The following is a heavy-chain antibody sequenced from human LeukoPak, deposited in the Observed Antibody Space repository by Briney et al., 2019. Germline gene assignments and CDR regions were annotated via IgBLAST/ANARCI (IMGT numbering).Heavy chain of an antibody. CDR1: GFTFSSYW. CDR2: INSDGSST. CDR3: ARAPAETYYYGSGSDF. Sequence: GGSLRLSCAASGFTFSSYWMHWVRQAPGKGLVWVSRINSDGSSTSYADSVKGRFTISRDNAKNTLYLQMNSLRAEDTAVYYCARAPAETYYYGSGSDFWGQGTLVTVSS. D-gene: IGHD3-10*01. V-gene: IGHV3-74*01. J-gene: IGHJ4*02.